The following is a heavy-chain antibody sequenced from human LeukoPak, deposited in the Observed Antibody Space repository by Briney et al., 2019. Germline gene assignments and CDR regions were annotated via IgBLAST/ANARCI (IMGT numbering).Heavy chain of an antibody. CDR1: GFTFSTYG. CDR3: ARESYCSGGSCYSGRAFDI. V-gene: IGHV3-74*01. CDR2: INSDESNT. J-gene: IGHJ3*02. Sequence: PGGSLRLSCAASGFTFSTYGMHWVRRAPGKGLVWVSHINSDESNTNYADSVKGRFTISRDNAKNTLYLQMNSLRAEDTAVYYCARESYCSGGSCYSGRAFDIWGQGTMVTVSS. D-gene: IGHD2-15*01.